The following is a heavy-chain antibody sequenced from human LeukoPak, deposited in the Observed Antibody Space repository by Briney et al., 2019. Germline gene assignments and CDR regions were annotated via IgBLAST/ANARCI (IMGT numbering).Heavy chain of an antibody. D-gene: IGHD3-3*01. CDR2: INHSGST. CDR1: GGSFSGYY. V-gene: IGHV4-34*01. Sequence: SETLSLTCAVYGGSFSGYYWSWLRQPPGKGLEWIGEINHSGSTNYNPSLKSRVTISVDTSKNQFSLKLSSVTAADTAVYYCAIGLDFWSGFWFDPWGQGTLVTVSS. CDR3: AIGLDFWSGFWFDP. J-gene: IGHJ5*02.